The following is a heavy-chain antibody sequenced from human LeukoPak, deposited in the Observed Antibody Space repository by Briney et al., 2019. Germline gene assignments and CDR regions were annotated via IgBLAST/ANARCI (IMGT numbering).Heavy chain of an antibody. V-gene: IGHV4-39*01. CDR2: IYYSGST. CDR3: AIDSGSYFDY. Sequence: PSETLSLTCTVSGDSISSSSYYWGWIRQPPGKGLEWVGSIYYSGSTYYSPSLKSRVTISADTSKNQFSLKLSSVTAADTAVYYCAIDSGSYFDYWGQGTLVTVSS. CDR1: GDSISSSSYY. J-gene: IGHJ4*02. D-gene: IGHD1-26*01.